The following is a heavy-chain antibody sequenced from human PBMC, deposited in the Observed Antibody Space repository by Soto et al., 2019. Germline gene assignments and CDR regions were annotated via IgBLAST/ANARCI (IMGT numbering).Heavy chain of an antibody. Sequence: GASVKVSCKASGYTFTSYGISWVRQAPGQGLEWVGWISAYNGNTNYAQKLQGRVTMTTDTSTSTAYMELRSLRSDDTAVYYCARTPRYGSGSNWFDPWGQGTLVTVSS. J-gene: IGHJ5*02. V-gene: IGHV1-18*04. D-gene: IGHD3-10*01. CDR1: GYTFTSYG. CDR2: ISAYNGNT. CDR3: ARTPRYGSGSNWFDP.